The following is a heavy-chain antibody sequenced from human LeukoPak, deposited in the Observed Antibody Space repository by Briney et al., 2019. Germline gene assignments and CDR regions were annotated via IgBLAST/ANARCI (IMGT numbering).Heavy chain of an antibody. V-gene: IGHV3-53*05. D-gene: IGHD2/OR15-2a*01. CDR3: ARDYLRGYYYMDV. CDR1: GFTVSSNY. J-gene: IGHJ6*03. CDR2: IYSGGST. Sequence: PGGSLRLSCAASGFTVSSNYMSWVRQAPGKGLEWGSVIYSGGSTYYADSVKGRFTISRDNSKNTLYLQMDSLRAEDTAVYYCARDYLRGYYYMDVWGKGTTVTVSS.